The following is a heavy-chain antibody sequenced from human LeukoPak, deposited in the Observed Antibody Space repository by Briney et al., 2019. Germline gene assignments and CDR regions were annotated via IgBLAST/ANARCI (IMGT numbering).Heavy chain of an antibody. CDR3: ATGHRVVPAVKGTHAFDI. D-gene: IGHD2-2*01. V-gene: IGHV1-24*01. J-gene: IGHJ3*02. CDR2: FDPEDGET. Sequence: ASVKVSCKVSGYTLTELSMHWVRQAPGKGLGWMGGFDPEDGETIYAQKFQGRVTMTEDTSTDTAYMELSSLRSEDTAVYYCATGHRVVPAVKGTHAFDIWGQGTMVTVSS. CDR1: GYTLTELS.